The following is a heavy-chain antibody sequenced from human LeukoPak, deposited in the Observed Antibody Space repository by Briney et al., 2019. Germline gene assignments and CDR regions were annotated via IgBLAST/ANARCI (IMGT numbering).Heavy chain of an antibody. CDR2: IIPIFGTA. CDR3: AREGSGSYYNAALYYFDY. V-gene: IGHV1-69*13. D-gene: IGHD3-10*01. J-gene: IGHJ4*02. Sequence: SVKVSCTASGGTFSSYAISWVRQAPGQGLEWMGGIIPIFGTANYAQKFQDRVTITADESTSTAYMELSSLRSEDTAVYYCAREGSGSYYNAALYYFDYWGQGTLVTVSS. CDR1: GGTFSSYA.